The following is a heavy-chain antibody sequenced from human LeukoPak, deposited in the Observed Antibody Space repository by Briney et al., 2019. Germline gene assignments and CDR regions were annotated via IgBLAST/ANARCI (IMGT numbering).Heavy chain of an antibody. D-gene: IGHD5-18*01. CDR3: ARAPPRGYSYGYGLDY. Sequence: GGSLRLSCAASGFTFSDYYMSWIRHAPGKGLEWVSYISSSGSTIYYADSVKGRFTISRDNAKNSLYLQMNSLRAEDTAVYYCARAPPRGYSYGYGLDYWGQGTLVTVSS. J-gene: IGHJ4*02. CDR2: ISSSGSTI. CDR1: GFTFSDYY. V-gene: IGHV3-11*01.